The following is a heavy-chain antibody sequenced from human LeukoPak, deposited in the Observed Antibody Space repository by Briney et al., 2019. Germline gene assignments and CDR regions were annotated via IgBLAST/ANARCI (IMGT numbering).Heavy chain of an antibody. Sequence: GGSLRLSCAASGFTFSSYEMNWVRQAPGKGLEWVSYISSSGSTIYYADSVKGRFTISRDNAKNSLYLQMNSLRAEDTAVYYCARVIHGYTYGPFDYWGQGTLVTVSS. CDR1: GFTFSSYE. D-gene: IGHD5-18*01. CDR2: ISSSGSTI. V-gene: IGHV3-48*03. CDR3: ARVIHGYTYGPFDY. J-gene: IGHJ4*02.